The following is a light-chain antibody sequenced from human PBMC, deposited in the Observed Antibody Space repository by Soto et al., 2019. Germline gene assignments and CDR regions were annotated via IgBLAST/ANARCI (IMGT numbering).Light chain of an antibody. Sequence: QAVLTQPASVSGSPGQSITISCTGTSSDVGAYNYVSWYQQYPGKAPKLVISEVSNRPSGVSNRFSGSKSGNTASLTISGLQAEDEADYYCSSSTTTTPYVFGTGTKVTVL. J-gene: IGLJ1*01. CDR3: SSSTTTTPYV. CDR1: SSDVGAYNY. V-gene: IGLV2-14*01. CDR2: EVS.